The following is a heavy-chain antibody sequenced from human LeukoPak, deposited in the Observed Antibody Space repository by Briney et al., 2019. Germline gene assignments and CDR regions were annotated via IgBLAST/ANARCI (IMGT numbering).Heavy chain of an antibody. CDR3: ARGSLGYYDSSGYHRGFDY. D-gene: IGHD3-22*01. J-gene: IGHJ4*02. Sequence: ASVKVSCKASGYTFTSYDINWVRQATGQGLEWMGWMNPNSGNTGYAQKFQGRVTMTRNTSTSTAYMELSSLRSEDTAVYYCARGSLGYYDSSGYHRGFDYWGQGTLVTVSS. CDR1: GYTFTSYD. CDR2: MNPNSGNT. V-gene: IGHV1-8*01.